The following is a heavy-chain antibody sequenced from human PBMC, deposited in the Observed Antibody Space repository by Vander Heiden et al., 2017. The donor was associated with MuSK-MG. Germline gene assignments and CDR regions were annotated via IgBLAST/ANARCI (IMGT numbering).Heavy chain of an antibody. J-gene: IGHJ5*02. D-gene: IGHD3-3*01. CDR1: GCSFSNSAYY. CDR2: NYYTGST. CDR3: ARHELRFAANSFDP. Sequence: QLQLQESGPGLVKPSETLSLTCTVSGCSFSNSAYYWAWIRQPPGKGLESIGRNYYTGSTYYNPSLKSRVTISVDTSNNQFSLRLSSVTAADTAVYYCARHELRFAANSFDPWGQGTLVTVSS. V-gene: IGHV4-39*01.